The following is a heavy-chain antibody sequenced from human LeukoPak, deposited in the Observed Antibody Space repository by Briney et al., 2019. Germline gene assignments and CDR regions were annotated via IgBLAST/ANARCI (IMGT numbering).Heavy chain of an antibody. CDR3: ATSRAVSGSYYWYFDL. D-gene: IGHD1-26*01. V-gene: IGHV4-4*07. CDR1: GGSISSYY. J-gene: IGHJ2*01. Sequence: SETLSLTCTVSGGSISSYYWSWIRQPPGKGLEWIGRIYTSGSTNYNPSLKSRVTMSADTSKNQFSLKLSSVTAADTAVYYCATSRAVSGSYYWYFDLWGRGTLVTVSS. CDR2: IYTSGST.